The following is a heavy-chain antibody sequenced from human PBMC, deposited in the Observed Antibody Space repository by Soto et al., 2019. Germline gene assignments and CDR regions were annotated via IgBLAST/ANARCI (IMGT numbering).Heavy chain of an antibody. CDR3: ARQLPTAIRGGHYYSYGMDV. D-gene: IGHD2-2*02. J-gene: IGHJ6*02. CDR1: GYIFSSYW. Sequence: GGSLRLSCAASGYIFSSYWMHWVRQAPGKGLVWVSRLHSDGWTTRYADSVKGRFTISRDNAKNTLYLQMNSLRAEDTAVYYCARQLPTAIRGGHYYSYGMDVWGQGTTVTVSS. CDR2: LHSDGWTT. V-gene: IGHV3-74*01.